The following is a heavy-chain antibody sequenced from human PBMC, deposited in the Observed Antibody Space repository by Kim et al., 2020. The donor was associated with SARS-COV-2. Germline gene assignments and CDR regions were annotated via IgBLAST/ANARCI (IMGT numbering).Heavy chain of an antibody. Sequence: GGSLRLSCAASGFTFSSYGMHWVRQAPGKGLEWVAVISYDGSNKYYADSVKGRFTISRDNSKNTLYLQMNSLRAEDTAVYYCAKPVRGYDILTGDYFDY. V-gene: IGHV3-30*18. CDR3: AKPVRGYDILTGDYFDY. J-gene: IGHJ4*01. D-gene: IGHD3-9*01. CDR2: ISYDGSNK. CDR1: GFTFSSYG.